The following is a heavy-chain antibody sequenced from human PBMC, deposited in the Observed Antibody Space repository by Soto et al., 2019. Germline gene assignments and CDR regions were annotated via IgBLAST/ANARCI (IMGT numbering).Heavy chain of an antibody. CDR3: ARSRSGAVADSFDF. D-gene: IGHD3-10*01. V-gene: IGHV3-30*04. CDR1: GFTFSRYA. Sequence: GGSLRLSCAASGFTFSRYAIHWVRQAPGKGLEWVAVISRDGTNKYYVDSVKGRFTISSDNSRNTLYLQMNSLRHEDAAVYYCARSRSGAVADSFDFWGQGTLVTVSS. CDR2: ISRDGTNK. J-gene: IGHJ4*02.